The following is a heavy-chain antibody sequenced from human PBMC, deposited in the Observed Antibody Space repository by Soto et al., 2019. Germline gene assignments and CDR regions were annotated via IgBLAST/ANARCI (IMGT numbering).Heavy chain of an antibody. CDR3: ARRPGGCFEP. J-gene: IGHJ5*02. CDR1: GYTFTSYD. CDR2: MNPNSGNT. Sequence: ASVNVACPASGYTFTSYDINWVRQATGRGLEWMGWMNPNSGNTGYAQKFQGRVTMTRNTSISTAYMELSSLRSEDTAVDYCARRPGGCFEPSGQGPVVTVAS. V-gene: IGHV1-8*01.